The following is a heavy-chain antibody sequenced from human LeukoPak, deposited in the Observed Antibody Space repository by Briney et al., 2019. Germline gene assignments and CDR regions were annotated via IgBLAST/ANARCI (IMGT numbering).Heavy chain of an antibody. D-gene: IGHD2-2*01. J-gene: IGHJ5*02. V-gene: IGHV4-59*12. CDR1: GGSISSYY. CDR3: ARSRRTTTDPRAPSGFDP. Sequence: PSETLSLTCTVSGGSISSYYWSWIRQPPGKGLEWIGYIYYSGSTNYNPSLKSRVTISADRSKNQFSLKLSSVTAADTAVYYCARSRRTTTDPRAPSGFDPWGQGTLVTVSS. CDR2: IYYSGST.